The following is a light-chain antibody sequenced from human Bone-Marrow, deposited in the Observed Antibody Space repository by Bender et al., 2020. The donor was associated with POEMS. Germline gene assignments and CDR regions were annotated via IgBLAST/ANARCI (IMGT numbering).Light chain of an antibody. CDR3: ATWDDSLSGWM. J-gene: IGLJ3*02. CDR1: SSNIGAHA. V-gene: IGLV1-44*01. Sequence: QSVLTQPPSASGTPGQRVTISCSGGSSNIGAHAVNWYQHLPGTAPKLLIYSSHRRPSEVPDRFSGSRSGTLASLAISGLQSEDEADYYCATWDDSLSGWMFGGGTKLTVL. CDR2: SSH.